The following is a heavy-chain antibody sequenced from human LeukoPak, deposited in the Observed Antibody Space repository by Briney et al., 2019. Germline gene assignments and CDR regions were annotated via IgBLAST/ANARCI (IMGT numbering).Heavy chain of an antibody. V-gene: IGHV1-2*02. D-gene: IGHD3-22*01. CDR1: GYTFTGYY. CDR3: ARVYYDSSGYPSSFDY. Sequence: ASVKVSCKASGYTFTGYYMHWVRQAPGQGLEWMGWINPNSGGTNYAQKFQGRVTMTRDTSISTAYMELSRLRSDDTAVYYCARVYYDSSGYPSSFDYWGQGTPVTVSS. CDR2: INPNSGGT. J-gene: IGHJ4*02.